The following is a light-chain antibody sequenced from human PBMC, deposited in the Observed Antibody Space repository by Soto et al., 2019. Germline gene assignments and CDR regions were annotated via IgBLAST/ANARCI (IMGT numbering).Light chain of an antibody. Sequence: QSALTQPASVSGSPGQSITISCTGTSSDVGAYNYVSWYQQHPGKAPKLMIYDVNNRPSGVSNRFSGSKSGNTASLTISGRQAEDEADYYCSSYISSSTPAIFGGGTKLTVL. CDR2: DVN. J-gene: IGLJ2*01. V-gene: IGLV2-14*01. CDR1: SSDVGAYNY. CDR3: SSYISSSTPAI.